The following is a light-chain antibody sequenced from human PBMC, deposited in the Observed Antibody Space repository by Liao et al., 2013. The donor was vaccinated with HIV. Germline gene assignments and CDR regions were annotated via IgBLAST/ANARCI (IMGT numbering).Light chain of an antibody. CDR1: NIGSKS. V-gene: IGLV3-27*01. CDR2: KDS. J-gene: IGLJ3*02. Sequence: SYVLTQPPSVSVAPGKTARITCGGNNIGSKSVHWYQQKPGQVPVVVIYKDSERPSGIPERVSGSSSGTTVTLTISGAQVEDEADYYCYSEADYNLGVFGGGTKLTVL. CDR3: YSEADYNLGV.